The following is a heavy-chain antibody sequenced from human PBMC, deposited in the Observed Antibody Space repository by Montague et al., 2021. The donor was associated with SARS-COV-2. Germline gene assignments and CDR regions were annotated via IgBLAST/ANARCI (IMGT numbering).Heavy chain of an antibody. Sequence: SRRLSLSASGFKFDDYAMHWVWQAPGKGLEWVSGISWNSGGLGYADSVKGRFTISRDNSNNSLYLEMNSLRPDDTALYYCAKDRRYYFGSSGYPDAFNIWGQGTLVTVSS. J-gene: IGHJ3*02. D-gene: IGHD3-22*01. CDR3: AKDRRYYFGSSGYPDAFNI. CDR2: ISWNSGGL. CDR1: GFKFDDYA. V-gene: IGHV3-9*01.